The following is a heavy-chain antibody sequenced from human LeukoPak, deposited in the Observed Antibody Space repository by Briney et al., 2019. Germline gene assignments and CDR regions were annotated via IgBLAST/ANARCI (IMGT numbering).Heavy chain of an antibody. CDR2: VYTDGGTI. CDR1: GHIFTNYH. V-gene: IGHV1-46*01. CDR3: ATEAPRSYRFDY. J-gene: IGHJ4*02. Sequence: ASVKVSCKASGHIFTNYHIHWVRLAPGRGLEWVGAVYTDGGTITNTRSFQHGRVTMTRDVSTRTVYMELSSLSSEDTAVYYCATEAPRSYRFDYWGQEILVTVSS. D-gene: IGHD3-10*01.